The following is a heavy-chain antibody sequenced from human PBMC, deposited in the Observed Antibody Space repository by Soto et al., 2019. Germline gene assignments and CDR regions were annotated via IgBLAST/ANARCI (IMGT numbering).Heavy chain of an antibody. V-gene: IGHV5-10-1*01. CDR1: GYSFTSYW. D-gene: IGHD1-7*01. CDR2: IDPSDSYT. CDR3: AITGTPTAPVWFDP. J-gene: IGHJ5*02. Sequence: VESLKISCNGSGYSFTSYWISWVRQMPGKGLEWMGRIDPSDSYTNYSPSFQGHVTISADKSISTAYLQWSSLKASDTAMYYCAITGTPTAPVWFDPWGQGTLVTVSS.